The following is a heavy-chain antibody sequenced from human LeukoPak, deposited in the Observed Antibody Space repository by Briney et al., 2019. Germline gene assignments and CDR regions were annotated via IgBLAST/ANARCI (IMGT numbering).Heavy chain of an antibody. D-gene: IGHD6-13*01. CDR1: GGSISSYY. J-gene: IGHJ6*02. CDR3: ARYSRSWYDGMDV. V-gene: IGHV4-59*01. CDR2: IYYSGST. Sequence: SETLSLTCTVSGGSISSYYFNWVRQPPGKGLEWIGCIYYSGSTNYNPSLKSRVTISVDTSKNQFSLKLSSVTAADTAVYYCARYSRSWYDGMDVWGQGTTVAVSS.